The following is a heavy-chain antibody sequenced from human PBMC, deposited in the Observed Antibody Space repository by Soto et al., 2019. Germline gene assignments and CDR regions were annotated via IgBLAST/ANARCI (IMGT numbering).Heavy chain of an antibody. CDR3: ARDGNGDPSIPSD. V-gene: IGHV4-31*03. CDR2: IYYSGST. CDR1: GGSISSGGYY. D-gene: IGHD4-17*01. Sequence: SETLSLTCTVSGGSISSGGYYWSWIRQHPGKGLEWIGYIYYSGSTYYNPSLKIRVTISVDTSKNQFSLKLSLVTAADTAVYYSARDGNGDPSIPSDWGQGTLVTVSS. J-gene: IGHJ4*02.